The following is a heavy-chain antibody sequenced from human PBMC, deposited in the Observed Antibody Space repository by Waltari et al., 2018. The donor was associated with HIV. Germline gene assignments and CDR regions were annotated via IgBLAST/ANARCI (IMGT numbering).Heavy chain of an antibody. D-gene: IGHD6-19*01. Sequence: QVQLQQWGAGLLKPSETLSLTCAVYGGSFSGYYWSWIRQPPGKGLGWIGEINHSGSTNYNPSLTRRVTISVDTSKIQFSLKLSSVTAADTAVYYCAGSIAVAGPDSWGQGTLVTVSS. CDR1: GGSFSGYY. CDR2: INHSGST. J-gene: IGHJ4*02. CDR3: AGSIAVAGPDS. V-gene: IGHV4-34*01.